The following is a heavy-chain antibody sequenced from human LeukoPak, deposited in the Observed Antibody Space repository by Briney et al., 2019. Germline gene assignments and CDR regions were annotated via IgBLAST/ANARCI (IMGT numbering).Heavy chain of an antibody. Sequence: SETLSLTCAVYGGSFSGYYWSWIRQPPGKGLEWIGEINHSGSTNYNPSLKSRVTISVDTSKNQFSLKLSSVTAADTAVYYCARGKYDYYYYYYYMDVWGKGITVTVSS. CDR1: GGSFSGYY. J-gene: IGHJ6*03. V-gene: IGHV4-34*01. CDR3: ARGKYDYYYYYYYMDV. D-gene: IGHD3-3*01. CDR2: INHSGST.